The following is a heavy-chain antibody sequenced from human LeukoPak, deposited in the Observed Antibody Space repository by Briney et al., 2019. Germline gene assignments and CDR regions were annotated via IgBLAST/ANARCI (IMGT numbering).Heavy chain of an antibody. CDR2: INLNSGGT. CDR3: ASSGEATVTDAEYFQH. D-gene: IGHD4-17*01. CDR1: GYTFTGYY. Sequence: ASVKVSCKASGYTFTGYYMNWVRQAPGQGLEWMGWINLNSGGTKYIQKFQGRVTMTRDTSISTAYMELSRLRSDDTAVYYCASSGEATVTDAEYFQHWGQGTLVTVSS. V-gene: IGHV1-2*02. J-gene: IGHJ1*01.